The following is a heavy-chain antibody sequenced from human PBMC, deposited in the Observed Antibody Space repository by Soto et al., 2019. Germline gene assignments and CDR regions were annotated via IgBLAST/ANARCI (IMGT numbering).Heavy chain of an antibody. D-gene: IGHD1-26*01. CDR2: IYHTWST. V-gene: IGHV4-31*03. J-gene: IGHJ4*02. Sequence: PSETLSLTCSVSGGSISTVGHYWTWIRQPPGKGLEWIGAIYHTWSTYYSKSLRSRLTISIDTAKSQFSLRLSSVTAADTAVYYCAGATGTLWSRSCDYWGQGRLVTVSS. CDR1: GGSISTVGHY. CDR3: AGATGTLWSRSCDY.